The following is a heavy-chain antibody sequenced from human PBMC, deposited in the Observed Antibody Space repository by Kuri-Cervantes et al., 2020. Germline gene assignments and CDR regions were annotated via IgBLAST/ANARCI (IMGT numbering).Heavy chain of an antibody. J-gene: IGHJ4*02. CDR2: INPNTGAT. V-gene: IGHV1-8*01. D-gene: IGHD3-3*01. CDR3: TRVLIRFGRGSWPDI. Sequence: ASVKVSWKASGYTFTSYDINWVRQATGQGLEWMGWINPNTGATGYAQRFQGRVTMTRDTSINTAYMEVSSLRTEDTAVYFCTRVLIRFGRGSWPDIWGQGTLVTVSS. CDR1: GYTFTSYD.